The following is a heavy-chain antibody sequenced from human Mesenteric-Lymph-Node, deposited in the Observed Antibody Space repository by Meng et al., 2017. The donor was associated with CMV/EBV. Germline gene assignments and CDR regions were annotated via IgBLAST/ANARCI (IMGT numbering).Heavy chain of an antibody. Sequence: GGSLRLSCAASGFTFSDYRMIWVRQAPGKGLEWVSSISSTTTYIYYADSLKDRFTISRDNAKNSLYLQMNSLRAEDTAVYYCARDGAYYDFWNGPRQWYFDLWGRGTLVTVSS. CDR1: GFTFSDYR. D-gene: IGHD3-3*01. CDR2: ISSTTTYI. J-gene: IGHJ2*01. CDR3: ARDGAYYDFWNGPRQWYFDL. V-gene: IGHV3-21*01.